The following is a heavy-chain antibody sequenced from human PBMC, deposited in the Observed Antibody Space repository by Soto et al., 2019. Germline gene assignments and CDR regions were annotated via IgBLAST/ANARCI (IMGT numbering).Heavy chain of an antibody. CDR2: ISGSGGST. D-gene: IGHD5-18*01. CDR1: GFTFSSYA. V-gene: IGHV3-23*01. J-gene: IGHJ4*02. Sequence: GGSLRLSCAASGFTFSSYAMSWVRQAPGKGLEWVSAISGSGGSTYYADSVKGRFTISRDNSKNTLYLQMNSLRAEDTAVYYCAKGSLARGDTAMVYYFDYWGQGTLVTVSS. CDR3: AKGSLARGDTAMVYYFDY.